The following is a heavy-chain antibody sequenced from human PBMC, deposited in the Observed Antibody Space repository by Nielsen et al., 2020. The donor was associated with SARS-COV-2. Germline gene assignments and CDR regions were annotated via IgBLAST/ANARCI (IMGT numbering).Heavy chain of an antibody. Sequence: VRQMPGKGLEWMGGIIPIFGTANYAQKFQGRVTITADESTSTAYMELSSLRSEDTAVYYCAKRSTRKSTVTTNYYYGMDVWSQGTTVTVSS. CDR2: IIPIFGTA. D-gene: IGHD4-17*01. J-gene: IGHJ6*02. V-gene: IGHV1-69*01. CDR3: AKRSTRKSTVTTNYYYGMDV.